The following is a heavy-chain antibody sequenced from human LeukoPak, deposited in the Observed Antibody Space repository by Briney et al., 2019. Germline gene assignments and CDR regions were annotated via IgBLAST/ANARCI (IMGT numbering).Heavy chain of an antibody. V-gene: IGHV3-23*01. J-gene: IGHJ4*02. CDR2: ISGSGGST. CDR3: AKEDGRGPWELHPNHFDY. Sequence: GASLRLSCAASGFTFSSYAMSWVRQAPGKGLEWVSAISGSGGSTYYADSVKGRFTISRDNSKNTLYLQMNSLRAEDTAVYYCAKEDGRGPWELHPNHFDYWGQGTLVTVSS. D-gene: IGHD1-26*01. CDR1: GFTFSSYA.